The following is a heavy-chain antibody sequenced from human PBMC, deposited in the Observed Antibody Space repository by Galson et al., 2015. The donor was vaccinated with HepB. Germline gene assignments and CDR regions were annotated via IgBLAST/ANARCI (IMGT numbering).Heavy chain of an antibody. Sequence: SLRLSCAASGFTLSDHYVDWVRQAPGKGLEWVGRSRNKANSYTTEYAASVKGRFTISRDDSKNSLYLQMNSLKTEDTAVYYCFSDIAAAGSHHWGQGTLVTVSS. J-gene: IGHJ1*01. D-gene: IGHD6-13*01. CDR2: SRNKANSYTT. CDR1: GFTLSDHY. CDR3: FSDIAAAGSHH. V-gene: IGHV3-72*01.